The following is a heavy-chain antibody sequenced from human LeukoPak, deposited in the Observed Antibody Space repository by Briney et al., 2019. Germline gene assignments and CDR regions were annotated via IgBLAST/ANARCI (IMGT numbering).Heavy chain of an antibody. Sequence: SETLSLTCTVSGGSITGSHWSWLRQSAGKGLEWIGRIYSSGTTNYNPSLKSRVTMSLDTSKNQFSLRLSSVTAADTAVYYCARGAYSFDYWGQGTLATVSS. CDR1: GGSITGSH. CDR2: IYSSGTT. J-gene: IGHJ4*02. CDR3: ARGAYSFDY. V-gene: IGHV4-4*07.